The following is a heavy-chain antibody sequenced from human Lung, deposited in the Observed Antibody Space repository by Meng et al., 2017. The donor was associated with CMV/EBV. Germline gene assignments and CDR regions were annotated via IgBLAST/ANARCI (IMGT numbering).Heavy chain of an antibody. CDR2: INSDGSTT. CDR3: VRDGKYCSSGTCDYYIMDL. V-gene: IGHV3-74*01. Sequence: GESLKISCAASGFTFSTYWMHWVRQTPGTGLVWVSRINSDGSTTTYADSVKGRFTISRDNAKNTLYLQMSSLRAEDSAVYDCVRDGKYCSSGTCDYYIMDLWGQGTTVTVSS. CDR1: GFTFSTYW. J-gene: IGHJ6*02. D-gene: IGHD2-15*01.